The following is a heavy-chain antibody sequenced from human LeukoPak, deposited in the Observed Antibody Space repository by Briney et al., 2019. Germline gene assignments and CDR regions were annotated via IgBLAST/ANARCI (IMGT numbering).Heavy chain of an antibody. D-gene: IGHD5-24*01. CDR3: ARHVEMATIGDAFDI. J-gene: IGHJ3*02. V-gene: IGHV4-59*08. CDR1: GGSISSYY. CDR2: IYYSGST. Sequence: SETLSLTCTVSGGSISSYYWSWIRQPPGKGLEWIGYIYYSGSTNYNPSLKSRVTISVDTSKNQFSLKLSSVAAADTAAYYCARHVEMATIGDAFDIWGQGTMVTVSS.